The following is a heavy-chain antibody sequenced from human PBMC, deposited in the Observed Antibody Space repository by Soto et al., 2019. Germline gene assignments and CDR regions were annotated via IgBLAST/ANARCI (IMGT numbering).Heavy chain of an antibody. D-gene: IGHD6-25*01. CDR1: GGSITSSSHF. Sequence: PSETLSLTCTASGGSITSSSHFWGWVRQPPGKGLEWIGTIYFTGNTYYTPSLKSRLTMSIDTSKNEFSLRLNSVTAADMAVYYCAGQTFTIAAASYGRRNWFDPWGPGTLVTVSS. CDR2: IYFTGNT. CDR3: AGQTFTIAAASYGRRNWFDP. V-gene: IGHV4-39*01. J-gene: IGHJ5*02.